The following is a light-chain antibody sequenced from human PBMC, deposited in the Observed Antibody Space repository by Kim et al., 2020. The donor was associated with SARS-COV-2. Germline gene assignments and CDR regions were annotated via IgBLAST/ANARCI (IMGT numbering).Light chain of an antibody. Sequence: QTVTISCTGSSSNIGAGYDVHWYQQLPGAAPKLLFFGYNNRPSGVPDRFSGSKAVTSASLAITGLQAEDEADYYCQAYDNILGASLFGGGTKVTVL. CDR1: SSNIGAGYD. CDR2: GYN. J-gene: IGLJ2*01. CDR3: QAYDNILGASL. V-gene: IGLV1-40*01.